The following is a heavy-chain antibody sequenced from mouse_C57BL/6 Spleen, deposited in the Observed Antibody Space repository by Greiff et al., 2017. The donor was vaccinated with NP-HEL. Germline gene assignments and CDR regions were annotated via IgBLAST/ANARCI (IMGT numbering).Heavy chain of an antibody. CDR3: ARPLITTVVAPPAY. CDR2: IDPSDSYT. Sequence: QVQLQQPGAELVMPGASVKLSCKASGYTFTSYWMHWVKQRPGQVLEWIGEIDPSDSYTNYNQKFKGKSTLTVDKSSSTAYMQLSSLTSEDSAVYYCARPLITTVVAPPAYWGQGTLVTVSA. J-gene: IGHJ3*01. CDR1: GYTFTSYW. D-gene: IGHD1-1*01. V-gene: IGHV1-69*01.